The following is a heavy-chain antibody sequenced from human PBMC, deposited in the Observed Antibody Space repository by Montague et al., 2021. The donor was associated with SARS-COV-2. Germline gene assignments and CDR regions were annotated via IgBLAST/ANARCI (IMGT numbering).Heavy chain of an antibody. V-gene: IGHV6-1*01. J-gene: IGHJ4*02. CDR3: ARGGSWLYYFDY. Sequence: CAISGDSVSSNSAAWNWIRQSPSRGLEGLGRTYYGSKWYNDYAVSVKSRITINPDTSKNQFSLQLNSVTPEDTAVYCCARGGSWLYYFDYWGQGTLVTVSS. CDR2: TYYGSKWYN. D-gene: IGHD6-13*01. CDR1: GDSVSSNSAA.